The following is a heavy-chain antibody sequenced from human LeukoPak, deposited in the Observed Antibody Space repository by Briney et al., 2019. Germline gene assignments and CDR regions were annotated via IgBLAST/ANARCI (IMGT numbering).Heavy chain of an antibody. J-gene: IGHJ5*02. CDR3: ARGLRFTENWFDP. Sequence: SVKVSCKASGGTFSSYAISWVRQAPGQGLEWMGGIIPIFGTANYAQKFQGRVTITTDESTSTAYMELSSLRSEDTAVYYCARGLRFTENWFDPWGQGTLVTVSS. D-gene: IGHD3-3*01. CDR1: GGTFSSYA. CDR2: IIPIFGTA. V-gene: IGHV1-69*05.